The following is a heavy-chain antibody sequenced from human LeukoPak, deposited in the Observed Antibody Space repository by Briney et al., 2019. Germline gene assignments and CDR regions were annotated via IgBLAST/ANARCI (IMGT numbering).Heavy chain of an antibody. J-gene: IGHJ4*02. Sequence: GGSLRLSCVASGFIFSDYAMNWVRQAPGKGLEWVSGINGDGTGTYYADSVRGRFTISRDNSKNTLYLEMNSLRAEDTAVYYCAKDRPNGMDYWGQGTLVTVSS. D-gene: IGHD2-8*01. CDR2: INGDGTGT. CDR1: GFIFSDYA. CDR3: AKDRPNGMDY. V-gene: IGHV3-23*01.